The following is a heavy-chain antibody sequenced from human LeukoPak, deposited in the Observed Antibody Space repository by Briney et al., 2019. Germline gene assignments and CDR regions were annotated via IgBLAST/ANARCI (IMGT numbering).Heavy chain of an antibody. V-gene: IGHV1-18*01. D-gene: IGHD3-16*01. Sequence: ASVRVSCKASGYAFAIYGISWVRQAPGKGLEWMGWISVNNGKKHYAQKLQGRVTMTKDTSTNTAYMEVRSLRSDDTAVYYCAREGLGELTLDYWGQGTLVTVSS. CDR1: GYAFAIYG. CDR2: ISVNNGKK. CDR3: AREGLGELTLDY. J-gene: IGHJ4*02.